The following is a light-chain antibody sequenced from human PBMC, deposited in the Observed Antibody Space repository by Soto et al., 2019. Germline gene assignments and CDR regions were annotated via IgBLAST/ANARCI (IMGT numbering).Light chain of an antibody. CDR3: CSYAGSYTFARNV. J-gene: IGLJ1*01. Sequence: QSALTQPRSVSGSPGQSVTISCTGTSSDVAIYNYISWYQQHPGEAPKLMIHDVSERPSGVPDRFSSSKSGNTASLTISGLQAEDEADYYCCSYAGSYTFARNVFGTGTKVTVL. V-gene: IGLV2-11*01. CDR1: SSDVAIYNY. CDR2: DVS.